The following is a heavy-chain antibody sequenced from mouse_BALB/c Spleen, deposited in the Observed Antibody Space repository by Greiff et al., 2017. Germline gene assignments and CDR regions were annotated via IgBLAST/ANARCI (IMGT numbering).Heavy chain of an antibody. CDR3: ASYGNYYYAMDY. D-gene: IGHD2-1*01. V-gene: IGHV1-74*01. CDR1: GYSFTSYW. J-gene: IGHJ4*01. CDR2: IDPSDSET. Sequence: QVQLQQSGPQLVRPGASVKISCKASGYSFTSYWMHWVKQRPGQGLEWIGMIDPSDSETRLTQKFKDKATLTVDKSSSTAYMQLSSPTSEDTAVYYCASYGNYYYAMDYWGQGTSVTVSS.